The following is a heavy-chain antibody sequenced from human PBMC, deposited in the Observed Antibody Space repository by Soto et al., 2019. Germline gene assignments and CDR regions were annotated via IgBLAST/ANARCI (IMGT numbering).Heavy chain of an antibody. Sequence: ASVKVSCKASVYTFTSYGISWVRQAPGQGLEWMGWISAYNGNTNYAQKLQGRVTMTTDTSTSTAYMELRSLRSDDTAVYYCASYHTYYYDSSGSPQDAFDIWGQGTMVTVSS. J-gene: IGHJ3*02. D-gene: IGHD3-22*01. CDR3: ASYHTYYYDSSGSPQDAFDI. V-gene: IGHV1-18*01. CDR1: VYTFTSYG. CDR2: ISAYNGNT.